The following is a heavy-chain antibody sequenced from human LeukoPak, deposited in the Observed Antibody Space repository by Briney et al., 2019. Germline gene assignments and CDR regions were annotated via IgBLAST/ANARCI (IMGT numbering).Heavy chain of an antibody. J-gene: IGHJ3*02. Sequence: SETLSLTCTVSGGSISSGGYYWSWIRQHPGKGLEWIGYIYYSGSTYYNPSLKSRVTISVDTSKNQFSLKLSSVTAADTAVYYCAGDSAMIVVARGDAFDIWGQGTMVTVSS. V-gene: IGHV4-31*03. CDR1: GGSISSGGYY. CDR3: AGDSAMIVVARGDAFDI. CDR2: IYYSGST. D-gene: IGHD3-22*01.